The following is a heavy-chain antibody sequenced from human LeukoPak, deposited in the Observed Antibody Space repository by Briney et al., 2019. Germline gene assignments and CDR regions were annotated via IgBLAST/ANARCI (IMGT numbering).Heavy chain of an antibody. V-gene: IGHV3-48*03. CDR3: ARDGALWFGGLDY. J-gene: IGHJ4*02. CDR2: ISSSGSTI. Sequence: PGGSLRLSCAASGFTFSSYEMNWVRQAPGKGLEWVSYISSSGSTIYYADSVKGRFTISRDNAKNSLYLQMNSLRAEDTAVHYCARDGALWFGGLDYWGQGTLVTVSS. CDR1: GFTFSSYE. D-gene: IGHD3-10*01.